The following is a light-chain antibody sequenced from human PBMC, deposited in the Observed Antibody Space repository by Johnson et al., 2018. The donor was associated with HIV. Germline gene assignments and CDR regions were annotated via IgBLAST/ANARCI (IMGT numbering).Light chain of an antibody. CDR1: SSNIENNY. CDR2: ENN. J-gene: IGLJ1*01. Sequence: QSVLTQPPSVSATPGQKVTISCSGSSSNIENNYVSWYQQLPETAPKLLIYENNKRPSGIPDRFSGSKSGTSATLDITGLQTGDEAEYYCSTWGNSLKGVFGTGTKVTVL. V-gene: IGLV1-51*02. CDR3: STWGNSLKGV.